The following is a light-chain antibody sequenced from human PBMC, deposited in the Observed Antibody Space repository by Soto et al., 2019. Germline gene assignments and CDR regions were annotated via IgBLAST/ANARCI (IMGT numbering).Light chain of an antibody. CDR1: QTVSRN. Sequence: ELVITQSPATLSVSPGERANLSCRASQTVSRNLAWYQQRPGQAPRLLIYDISNRAAGVPARFSGSGSETEFTLTIRSLQSEDFAVYFCQQYNNWPSFGQGTRLEIK. CDR2: DIS. J-gene: IGKJ5*01. CDR3: QQYNNWPS. V-gene: IGKV3-15*01.